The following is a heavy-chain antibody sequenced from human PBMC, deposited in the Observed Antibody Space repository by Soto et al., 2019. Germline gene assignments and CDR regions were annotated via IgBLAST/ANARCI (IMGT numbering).Heavy chain of an antibody. V-gene: IGHV3-33*01. CDR2: IWYDGSNK. J-gene: IGHJ4*02. Sequence: QVQLVESGGGVVQPGRSLRLSCAASGFTFSSYGMHWVRQAPGKGLEWVAVIWYDGSNKYYADSVKGRFTISRDNSKNTLYLQRNSLRAEDTAVYYCARDGEGRQWLGYWGQGTLVTVSS. CDR1: GFTFSSYG. CDR3: ARDGEGRQWLGY. D-gene: IGHD6-19*01.